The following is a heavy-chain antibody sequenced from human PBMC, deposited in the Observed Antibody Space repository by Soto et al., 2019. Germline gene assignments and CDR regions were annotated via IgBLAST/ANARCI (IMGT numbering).Heavy chain of an antibody. V-gene: IGHV4-59*01. CDR2: IYYGWNT. CDR1: GGSISNYY. D-gene: IGHD3-22*01. J-gene: IGHJ4*02. Sequence: PSETRSRRCTVSGGSISNYYCSWIREPTGKGLEWIGYIYYGWNTNYNPSLKSRVTISVDTSKNQFSLKLISVTAADTAVYYCARDREYYESSGLYFDYWGQGTLVTVS. CDR3: ARDREYYESSGLYFDY.